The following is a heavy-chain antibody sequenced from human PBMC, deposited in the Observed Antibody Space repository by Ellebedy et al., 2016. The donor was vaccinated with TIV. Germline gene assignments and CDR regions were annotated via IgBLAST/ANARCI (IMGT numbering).Heavy chain of an antibody. D-gene: IGHD2-8*01. J-gene: IGHJ6*02. V-gene: IGHV4-59*12. CDR3: ARVNAGDYGMDV. CDR1: GGSISSYY. Sequence: SETLSLTXTVSGGSISSYYWGWIRQPPGKGLEWIGYIYHSGSTYYNPSLKSRVTISVDRSKNQFSLKLSSVTAADTAVYYCARVNAGDYGMDVWGQGTTVTVSS. CDR2: IYHSGST.